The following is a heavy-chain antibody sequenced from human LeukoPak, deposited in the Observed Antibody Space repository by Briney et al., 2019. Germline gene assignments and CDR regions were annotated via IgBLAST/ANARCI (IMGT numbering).Heavy chain of an antibody. V-gene: IGHV4-59*01. CDR3: ARSRGELFDY. J-gene: IGHJ4*02. D-gene: IGHD1-26*01. CDR2: IYYGGST. Sequence: SETLSLTCTVSGGSISSYYWSWIRQPPGKGLEWIGYIYYGGSTNYNPSLKSRVTISVDTSKNQFSLKLSSVTAADTAVYYCARSRGELFDYWGQGTLVTVSS. CDR1: GGSISSYY.